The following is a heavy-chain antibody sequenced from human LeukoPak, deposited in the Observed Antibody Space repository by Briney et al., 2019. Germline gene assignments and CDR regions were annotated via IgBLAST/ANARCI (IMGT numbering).Heavy chain of an antibody. D-gene: IGHD3-10*01. CDR2: IYPSGST. CDR1: GGSISSGSYH. Sequence: SETLSLTCTVPGGSISSGSYHWSWIRQPAGKALEWIGRIYPSGSTNYDPSLKSQVTISVDTSKNQFSLTLSSVTAADTAVYYCANLYYGSGGITKSVDYWGQGTLVTVSS. V-gene: IGHV4-61*02. CDR3: ANLYYGSGGITKSVDY. J-gene: IGHJ4*02.